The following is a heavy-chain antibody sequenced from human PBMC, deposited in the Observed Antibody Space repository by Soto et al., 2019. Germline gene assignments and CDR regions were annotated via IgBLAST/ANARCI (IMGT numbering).Heavy chain of an antibody. CDR3: ARNPVIRVAVAGTRFGQWFDP. J-gene: IGHJ5*02. CDR1: GDSVSSNSAA. Sequence: PSQTLSLTCAISGDSVSSNSAAWNWIRQSPSRGLEWLGRTYYRSKWYNDYAVSVKSRLTINPDTSKNQFSLQLNSVTPEDTAVYYCARNPVIRVAVAGTRFGQWFDPWGQGTLVTVSS. D-gene: IGHD6-19*01. CDR2: TYYRSKWYN. V-gene: IGHV6-1*01.